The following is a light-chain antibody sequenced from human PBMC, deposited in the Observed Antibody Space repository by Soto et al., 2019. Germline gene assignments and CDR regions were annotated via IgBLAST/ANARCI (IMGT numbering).Light chain of an antibody. CDR1: QTVPGTY. CDR3: HLYTSPPWT. V-gene: IGKV3-20*01. Sequence: ELVLTQSPDTLSLSPGERATLSCRASQTVPGTYFAWFQQKPGQAPRLLIYGASSRAPAIPDRFSGSGSGTYFTLPISRMESEDFAIYYCHLYTSPPWTVGQATRV. J-gene: IGKJ1*01. CDR2: GAS.